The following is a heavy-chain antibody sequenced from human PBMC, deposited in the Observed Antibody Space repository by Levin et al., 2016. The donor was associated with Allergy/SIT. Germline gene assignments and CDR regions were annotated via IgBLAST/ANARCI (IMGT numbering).Heavy chain of an antibody. Sequence: GESLKISCAASGFIFNSYAMSWVRQAPGKGPEWVSAISGSGDRTYYADSVKGRFTISRDNSKNTLYLQMNSLRAEDTVVYYCAKDWTEWGYYYYYMAVWGKGTTVTVSS. CDR1: GFIFNSYA. V-gene: IGHV3-23*01. D-gene: IGHD3/OR15-3a*01. CDR3: AKDWTEWGYYYYYMAV. CDR2: ISGSGDRT. J-gene: IGHJ6*03.